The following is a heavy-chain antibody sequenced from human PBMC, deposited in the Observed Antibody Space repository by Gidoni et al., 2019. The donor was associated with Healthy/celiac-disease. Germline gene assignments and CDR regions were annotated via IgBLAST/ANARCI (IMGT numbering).Heavy chain of an antibody. J-gene: IGHJ6*04. CDR1: GGSFSGYY. CDR2: INHSGST. CDR3: ARGGYDILTGYRSYYYYYGMDV. V-gene: IGHV4-34*01. D-gene: IGHD3-9*01. Sequence: QVQLQQWGAGLLKPSETLSLTCDVYGGSFSGYYWRWLRQPPGKGLEWIGEINHSGSTNYNPSLKSRVTISVDTSKIQFSLKLSSVTAADTAVYYCARGGYDILTGYRSYYYYYGMDVWGKGTTVTVSS.